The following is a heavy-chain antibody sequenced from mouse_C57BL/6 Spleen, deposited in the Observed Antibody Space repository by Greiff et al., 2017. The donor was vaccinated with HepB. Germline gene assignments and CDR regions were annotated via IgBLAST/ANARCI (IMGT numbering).Heavy chain of an antibody. CDR2: INPGSGGT. CDR3: ARGGVYYFDY. J-gene: IGHJ2*01. CDR1: GYAFTNYL. Sequence: QLQQSGAELVRPGTSVKVSCKASGYAFTNYLIEWVKQRPGQGLEWIGVINPGSGGTNYNEKFKGKATLTADKSSSTAYMQLSSLTSEDSAVYFCARGGVYYFDYWGQGTTLTVSS. V-gene: IGHV1-54*01.